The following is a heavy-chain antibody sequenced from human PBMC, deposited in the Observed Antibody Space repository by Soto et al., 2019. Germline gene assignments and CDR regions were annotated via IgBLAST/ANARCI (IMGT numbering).Heavy chain of an antibody. Sequence: ASVKVSCKASGGTFSSYAISWVRQAPGQGLEWMGGIIPIFGTANYAQKFQGRVTITADESTSTAYMELSSLRSEDTAVYYCAREAAGGSNWFDPWGQGTLVTVSS. D-gene: IGHD6-13*01. CDR3: AREAAGGSNWFDP. J-gene: IGHJ5*02. V-gene: IGHV1-69*13. CDR2: IIPIFGTA. CDR1: GGTFSSYA.